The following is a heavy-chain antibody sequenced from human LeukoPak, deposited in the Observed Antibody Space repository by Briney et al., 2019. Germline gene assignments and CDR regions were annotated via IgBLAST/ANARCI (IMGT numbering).Heavy chain of an antibody. CDR1: GYTFTSYY. Sequence: ASVKVSCKASGYTFTSYYMHWARQAPGQGLEWMGIINPSGDGTSYAQKFQGRVTMTRDTSTSTVYMELSSLRSEDTAVYYCAGGYSSGWYVHWGQGTLVTVSS. D-gene: IGHD6-19*01. CDR2: INPSGDGT. J-gene: IGHJ4*02. CDR3: AGGYSSGWYVH. V-gene: IGHV1-46*01.